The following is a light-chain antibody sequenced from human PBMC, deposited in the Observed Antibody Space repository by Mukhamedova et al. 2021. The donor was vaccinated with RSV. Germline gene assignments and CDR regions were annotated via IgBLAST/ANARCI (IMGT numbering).Light chain of an antibody. CDR3: QQSSATPRS. CDR2: FAS. Sequence: WYQRRVHGRAPKLLLYFASTLQSDIPSRFSGSGSGTDFILTINNLQPEDFATYFCQQSSATPRSFGQGTKLQIK. V-gene: IGKV1-39*01. J-gene: IGKJ2*03.